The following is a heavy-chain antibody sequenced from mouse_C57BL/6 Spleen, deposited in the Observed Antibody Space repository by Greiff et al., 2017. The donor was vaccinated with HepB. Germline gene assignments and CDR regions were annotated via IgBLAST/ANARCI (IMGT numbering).Heavy chain of an antibody. CDR3: ARVLLRKYFDV. J-gene: IGHJ1*03. CDR1: GYTFTSYR. V-gene: IGHV1-64*01. CDR2: IHPNSGST. D-gene: IGHD1-1*01. Sequence: QVQLQQPGAELVKPGASVKLSCKASGYTFTSYRMHWVKQRPGQGLEWIGMIHPNSGSTNYNEKFKSKATLTVDKSSSTAYMQLSSLTSEDSAVYYCARVLLRKYFDVWGTGTTVTVSS.